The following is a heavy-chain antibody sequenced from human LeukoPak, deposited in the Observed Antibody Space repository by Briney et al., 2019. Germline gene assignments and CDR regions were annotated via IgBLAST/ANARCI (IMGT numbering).Heavy chain of an antibody. CDR3: AREALITSRWCGP. CDR1: GDSIISGGYY. CDR2: IYYSGST. D-gene: IGHD3-16*01. J-gene: IGHJ5*02. V-gene: IGHV4-30-4*01. Sequence: SETLSLTCSVSGDSIISGGYYWSWIRQPPGKGLEWIGYIYYSGSTYYNPSLKSRVTISVDTSKNQFSLKLSSVTAADTAVYYCAREALITSRWCGPWGQATLVTVSS.